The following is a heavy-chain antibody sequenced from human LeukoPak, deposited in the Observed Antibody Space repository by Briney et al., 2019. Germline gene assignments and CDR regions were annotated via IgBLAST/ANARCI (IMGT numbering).Heavy chain of an antibody. Sequence: SETLSLTCAVYGGSFSGYYWSWIRQPPGKGLEWIGEINHSGSTNYNPSLKSRVTISADTSKNQFSLKLSSVTAADTAVYYCAREVDAAAAYNWFDPWGQGTLVTVSS. CDR1: GGSFSGYY. CDR3: AREVDAAAAYNWFDP. J-gene: IGHJ5*02. V-gene: IGHV4-34*01. CDR2: INHSGST. D-gene: IGHD2-2*01.